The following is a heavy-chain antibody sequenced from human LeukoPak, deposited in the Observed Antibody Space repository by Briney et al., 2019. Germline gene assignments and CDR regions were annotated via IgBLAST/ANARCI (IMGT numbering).Heavy chain of an antibody. CDR2: IYSSGT. Sequence: SETLSLTCTVSGGSISSYYLSWIRQPAGKGLEWIGRIYSSGTNYNPSLKSRVTMSADTSRSQVSLTLSSVTAADTAVYYCARDSGTTGEVKFDPWGQGTLVTVSS. V-gene: IGHV4-4*07. D-gene: IGHD3-10*01. CDR3: ARDSGTTGEVKFDP. CDR1: GGSISSYY. J-gene: IGHJ5*02.